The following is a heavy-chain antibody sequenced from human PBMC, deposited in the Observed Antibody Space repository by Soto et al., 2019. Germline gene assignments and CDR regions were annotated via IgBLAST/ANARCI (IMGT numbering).Heavy chain of an antibody. CDR1: GFMFNNSA. V-gene: IGHV3-23*01. J-gene: IGHJ3*02. CDR3: ASAKAVVIAALGI. Sequence: LRLSCTASGFMFNNSAMTWVRQAPVQGLQWVASVSDNGGSRGGTYYADSVKGRFTISRDNSKNTLYLQLDSLTGADTAVYYCASAKAVVIAALGIWGQGTMVTVSS. CDR2: VSDNGGSRGGT. D-gene: IGHD2-21*01.